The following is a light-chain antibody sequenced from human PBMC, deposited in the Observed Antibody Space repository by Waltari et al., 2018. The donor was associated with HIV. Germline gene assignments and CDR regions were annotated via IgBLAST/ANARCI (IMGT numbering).Light chain of an antibody. J-gene: IGLJ2*01. Sequence: YVLTQPPSVSVAQGKTATITCEGDRIGTKSVHWYQQKSGQAPQLIIYYDSDRPSGIPEGFSGSNSGSAATLTISRVEDGDEADYYCEVWDETRNRVVFGGGTKLFAL. V-gene: IGLV3-21*04. CDR2: YDS. CDR3: EVWDETRNRVV. CDR1: RIGTKS.